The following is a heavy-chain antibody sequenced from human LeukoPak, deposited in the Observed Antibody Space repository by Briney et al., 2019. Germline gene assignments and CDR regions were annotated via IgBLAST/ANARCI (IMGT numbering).Heavy chain of an antibody. J-gene: IGHJ5*02. Sequence: PSETLSLTCTVSGSSISSGGYYWSWIRQHPGKGLEWIGYIYYSGSTYYNPSLKSRVTISVDTSKNQFSLKLSSVTAADTAVYYCARVRYSRGAFDPWGQGTLVTVSS. CDR3: ARVRYSRGAFDP. CDR1: GSSISSGGYY. V-gene: IGHV4-31*03. CDR2: IYYSGST. D-gene: IGHD6-13*01.